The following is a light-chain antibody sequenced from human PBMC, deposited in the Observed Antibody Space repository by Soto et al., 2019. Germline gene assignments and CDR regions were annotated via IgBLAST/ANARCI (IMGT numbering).Light chain of an antibody. Sequence: EVVMRHSPATLSVSPGEGATLSCRASQGIGDTLAWYQQKPGQAPRLLIYAASSRASDIPDRFTGSGSGTDFTLTISRLEPEDFAMYFCQQYATSPQTFGQGTKVDI. CDR1: QGIGDT. CDR3: QQYATSPQT. V-gene: IGKV3-20*01. J-gene: IGKJ2*01. CDR2: AAS.